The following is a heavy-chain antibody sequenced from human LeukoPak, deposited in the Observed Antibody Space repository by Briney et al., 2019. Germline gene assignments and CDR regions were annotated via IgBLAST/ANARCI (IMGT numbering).Heavy chain of an antibody. V-gene: IGHV3-74*01. D-gene: IGHD4-17*01. Sequence: PGGSLRLSCAASGFTFSSYWMHWVRQAPGKGLVWVSRINSDGRSTSYADSVKGRFTISRDNAKNTLYLQMNSLRAEDTAVYYCARVSPEGDYDYWGQGTLVTVSS. CDR1: GFTFSSYW. CDR2: INSDGRST. CDR3: ARVSPEGDYDY. J-gene: IGHJ4*02.